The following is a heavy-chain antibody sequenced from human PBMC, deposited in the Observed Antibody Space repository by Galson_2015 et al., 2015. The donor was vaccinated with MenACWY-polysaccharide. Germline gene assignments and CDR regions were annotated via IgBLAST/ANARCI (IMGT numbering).Heavy chain of an antibody. Sequence: SLRLSCAASGFTFGHYAMSWVRQAPGKGLEWVSTISAGTMTYYADSVKGRFATSRDNSKNTLYLQMNSLRAEDTAVYYCELERSQLLYPYNGLDVWGQGTTVTVSS. CDR1: GFTFGHYA. CDR3: ELERSQLLYPYNGLDV. D-gene: IGHD2-2*02. CDR2: ISAGTMT. V-gene: IGHV3-23*01. J-gene: IGHJ6*02.